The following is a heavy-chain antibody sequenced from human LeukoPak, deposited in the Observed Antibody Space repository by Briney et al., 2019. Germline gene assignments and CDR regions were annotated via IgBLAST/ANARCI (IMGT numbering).Heavy chain of an antibody. CDR2: IGGSGGGST. D-gene: IGHD3-22*01. J-gene: IGHJ4*02. CDR1: GFAFSSDA. V-gene: IGHV3-23*01. Sequence: GGSLRLSCTASGFAFSSDAMNWVRQAPGKGLEWVSSIGGSGGGSTQYADSAKGRFTISRDNSKNTLYLQMNNLRAEDTAVYYCARGGDSSGYYFYYFDYWGQGTLVTVSS. CDR3: ARGGDSSGYYFYYFDY.